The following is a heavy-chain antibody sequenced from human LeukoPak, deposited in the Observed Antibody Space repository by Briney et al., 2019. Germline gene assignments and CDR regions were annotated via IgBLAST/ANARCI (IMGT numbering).Heavy chain of an antibody. CDR3: ANSRYDSSGYYGIIGY. Sequence: GGSLRLSCAASGFTFSSYTMNWVRLAPGKGLEGVSSISRSNIYKYYADSVKGRFTISRDNAKNSLYLQMNSLRAEDTAVYYCANSRYDSSGYYGIIGYWGQGTLVTVSS. D-gene: IGHD3-22*01. CDR2: ISRSNIYK. CDR1: GFTFSSYT. V-gene: IGHV3-21*01. J-gene: IGHJ4*02.